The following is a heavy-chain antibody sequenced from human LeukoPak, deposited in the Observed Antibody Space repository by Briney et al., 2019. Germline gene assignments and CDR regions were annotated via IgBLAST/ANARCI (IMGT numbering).Heavy chain of an antibody. CDR3: ARGPYGSGNLNLDY. CDR2: MNPNSGNR. J-gene: IGHJ4*02. Sequence: GASVKVSCKASGYTFTGYDINWVRQATGQGLEWMGWMNPNSGNRGYAQKFQGRVTMTRNTSISTAYMDLSSLRSEDTAVYYCARGPYGSGNLNLDYWGQGTLVTVSS. CDR1: GYTFTGYD. D-gene: IGHD3-10*01. V-gene: IGHV1-8*01.